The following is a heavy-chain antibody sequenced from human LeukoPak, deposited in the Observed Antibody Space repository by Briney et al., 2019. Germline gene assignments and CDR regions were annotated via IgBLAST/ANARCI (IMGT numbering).Heavy chain of an antibody. CDR3: ARGVSTSPHANWFDP. V-gene: IGHV1-69*13. CDR2: IIPIFGTA. J-gene: IGHJ5*02. CDR1: GGTFSSYA. Sequence: SVKVSCKASGGTFSSYAISWVRQAPGQGLEWMGGIIPIFGTANYAQKFQGRVTITADESTSIAYMELSSLRSEDTAVYYCARGVSTSPHANWFDPWGQGTLVTVSS. D-gene: IGHD2-2*01.